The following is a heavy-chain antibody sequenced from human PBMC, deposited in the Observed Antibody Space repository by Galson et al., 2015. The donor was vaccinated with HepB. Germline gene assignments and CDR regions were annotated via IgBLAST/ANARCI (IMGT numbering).Heavy chain of an antibody. Sequence: SLRLSCAASGFTFSSYWMSWVRQAPGKGLEWVANIKQDGSEKYYVDSVKGRFTISRDNAKNSLYLQMNSLRAEDTAVYYCARDTDIVRGPGAFDIWGQGTMVTVSS. J-gene: IGHJ3*02. CDR1: GFTFSSYW. CDR3: ARDTDIVRGPGAFDI. CDR2: IKQDGSEK. D-gene: IGHD3-10*01. V-gene: IGHV3-7*03.